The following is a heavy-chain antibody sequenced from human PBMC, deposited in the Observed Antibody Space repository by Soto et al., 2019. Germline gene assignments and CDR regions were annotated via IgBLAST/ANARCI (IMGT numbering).Heavy chain of an antibody. CDR2: ISGRSSST. D-gene: IGHD5-12*01. J-gene: IGHJ4*02. CDR1: GFTFSSYV. CDR3: AKGFTGYDYSVDY. Sequence: EVQLLESGGGLAQPGGSLRLSCAASGFTFSSYVMTWVRQAPGKGLEWVSTISGRSSSTYYADSVKGRFTISRDNSKNTLYLQMNTLGPEDTAVYYCAKGFTGYDYSVDYWGQGTLVIVSS. V-gene: IGHV3-23*01.